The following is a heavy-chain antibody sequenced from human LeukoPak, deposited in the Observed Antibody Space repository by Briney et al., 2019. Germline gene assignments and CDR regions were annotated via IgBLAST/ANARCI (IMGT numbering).Heavy chain of an antibody. D-gene: IGHD5-18*01. Sequence: GASVKVSCKASGYTFTSYGISWVRQAPGQGLEWMGWISAYNGNTNYAQKFQGRVTMTRNTSISTAYMELSSLRSEDTAVYYCARATWIQLWLSSFGYDFDYWGQGTLVTVSS. CDR3: ARATWIQLWLSSFGYDFDY. CDR1: GYTFTSYG. CDR2: ISAYNGNT. J-gene: IGHJ4*02. V-gene: IGHV1-18*01.